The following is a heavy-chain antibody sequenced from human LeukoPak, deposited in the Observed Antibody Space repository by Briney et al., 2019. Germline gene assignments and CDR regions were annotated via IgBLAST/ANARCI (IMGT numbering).Heavy chain of an antibody. J-gene: IGHJ2*01. CDR3: ARGTHYYDSSGYFTKATGYFDF. CDR1: GYTFTGYY. CDR2: IDPNSGGK. V-gene: IGHV1-2*02. D-gene: IGHD3-22*01. Sequence: ASVKVSCKASGYTFTGYYMHWVGQAPGQGLEWMGWIDPNSGGKSYAQKFQGRVTMTRDTSISTAFMELGRLRSDDTAVYYCARGTHYYDSSGYFTKATGYFDFWGRGTLVTVSS.